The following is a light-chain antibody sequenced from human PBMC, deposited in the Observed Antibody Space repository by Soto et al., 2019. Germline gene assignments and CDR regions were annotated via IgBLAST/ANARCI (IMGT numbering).Light chain of an antibody. J-gene: IGKJ4*01. CDR1: QSVSSNY. Sequence: EIVLTQSPGTLSLSPGERATLSCRASQSVSSNYLAWYQQKPGQAPRLLIYGASSRATGIPDRFIGSGSGTDFTLTISRLEPEDFAVYYCQQYGGSPRVTFGGGTTMEIK. CDR3: QQYGGSPRVT. CDR2: GAS. V-gene: IGKV3-20*01.